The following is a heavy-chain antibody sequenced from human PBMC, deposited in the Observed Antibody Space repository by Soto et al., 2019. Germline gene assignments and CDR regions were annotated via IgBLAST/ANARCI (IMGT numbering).Heavy chain of an antibody. J-gene: IGHJ4*02. CDR2: MNPNSGNT. V-gene: IGHV1-8*01. CDR1: GYTFTSYD. D-gene: IGHD2-15*01. CDR3: ARGGLGYCNGGSCYSDSSSHDY. Sequence: SVKVSCKASGYTFTSYDINWVRQATGQGLEWMGWMNPNSGNTGYAQKFQGRVTMTRNTSISTAYMELSSLRSEDTAVYYCARGGLGYCNGGSCYSDSSSHDYWGQGTLVTVSS.